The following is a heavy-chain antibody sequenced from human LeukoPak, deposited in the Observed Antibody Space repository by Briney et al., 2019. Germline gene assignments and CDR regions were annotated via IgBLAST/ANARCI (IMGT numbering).Heavy chain of an antibody. J-gene: IGHJ4*02. V-gene: IGHV3-23*01. CDR1: GFIFSNYG. D-gene: IGHD5-24*01. Sequence: GALRLSCAASGFIFSNYGMNWVRQAPGKGLEWVAAISASGSATSYADSVRGRFTISRDNSKSTTYLQMNSLRAEDTAVYYCARGGGDGYNHGAYWGQGTLVTVSS. CDR3: ARGGGDGYNHGAY. CDR2: ISASGSAT.